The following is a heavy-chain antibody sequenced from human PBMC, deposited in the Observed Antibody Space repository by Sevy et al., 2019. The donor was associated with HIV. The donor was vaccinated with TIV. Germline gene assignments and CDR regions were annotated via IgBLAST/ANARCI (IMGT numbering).Heavy chain of an antibody. J-gene: IGHJ1*01. V-gene: IGHV3-30-3*01. D-gene: IGHD1-1*01. Sequence: GESLKISCAASGFTFNRYSMHWVRQAPGKGLEWVATISFDATNKHYPDSVKGRFTISRDNFQNSLSLQMDSLRPEDTAVYYCALERLSSDVAEYFQNWGQGTLVTVSS. CDR1: GFTFNRYS. CDR2: ISFDATNK. CDR3: ALERLSSDVAEYFQN.